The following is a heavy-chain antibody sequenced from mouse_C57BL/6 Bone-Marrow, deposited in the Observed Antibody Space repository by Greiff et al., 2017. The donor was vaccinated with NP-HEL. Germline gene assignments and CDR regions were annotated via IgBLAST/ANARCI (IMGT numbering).Heavy chain of an antibody. CDR3: ARKYYGSSSDWYFDV. D-gene: IGHD1-1*01. CDR1: GFNIKNTY. CDR2: IDPANGNT. Sequence: VQLKQSVAELVRPGASVKLSCTASGFNIKNTYMHWVKQRPEQGLEWIGRIDPANGNTKYAPKFQGKATITADTSSNTAYLQLSSLTSEDTAIYYCARKYYGSSSDWYFDVWGTGTTVTVSS. V-gene: IGHV14-3*01. J-gene: IGHJ1*03.